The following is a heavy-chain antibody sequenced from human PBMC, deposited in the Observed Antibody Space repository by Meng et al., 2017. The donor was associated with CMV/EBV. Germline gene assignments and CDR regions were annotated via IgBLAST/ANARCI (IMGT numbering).Heavy chain of an antibody. CDR3: ARVDSGWTHYYGMDV. Sequence: GESLKISCAASGFTFSSYWMHWVRQAPGKGLVWVSRINSDGSSTSYADSVKGRFTISRDNAKNTLYLQMNSLRAEDTAVYYCARVDSGWTHYYGMDVWGQGTTVTVSS. CDR2: INSDGSST. V-gene: IGHV3-74*01. D-gene: IGHD6-19*01. J-gene: IGHJ6*02. CDR1: GFTFSSYW.